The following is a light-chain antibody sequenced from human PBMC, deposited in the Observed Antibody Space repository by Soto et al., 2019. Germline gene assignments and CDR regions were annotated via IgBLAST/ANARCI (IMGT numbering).Light chain of an antibody. Sequence: TQSPDTLSASLGEIVTLSCRASQSIGPNLAWYQQRPGQAPRLLIHRASMRATGVPARFIGRGFGTEFTLTITNLQSEDFAVYFCQQYEIWPPYNFGQGTKLDI. CDR2: RAS. V-gene: IGKV3-15*01. CDR3: QQYEIWPPYN. CDR1: QSIGPN. J-gene: IGKJ2*01.